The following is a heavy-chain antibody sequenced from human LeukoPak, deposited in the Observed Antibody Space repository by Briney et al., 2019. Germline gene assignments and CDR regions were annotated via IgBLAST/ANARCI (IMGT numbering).Heavy chain of an antibody. V-gene: IGHV4-59*01. CDR1: GGSISSYY. CDR3: ARRNIRFLELDF. CDR2: IYYSGST. D-gene: IGHD3-3*01. J-gene: IGHJ4*02. Sequence: SETLSLTCTVSGGSISSYYWSWIRQPPGKGLEWIGYIYYSGSTNYNPSLKSRVTISVDTSKNQFSLKLSSVTAADTAVYYCARRNIRFLELDFWGQGTLVTVSS.